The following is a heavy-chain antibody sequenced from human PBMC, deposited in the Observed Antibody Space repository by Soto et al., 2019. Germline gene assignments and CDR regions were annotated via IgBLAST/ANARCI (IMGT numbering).Heavy chain of an antibody. CDR1: GYTFTSYD. CDR3: ARVQYILNVPESLDS. CDR2: MNPNSDNT. V-gene: IGHV1-8*01. Sequence: QVQLVQSGAEVRKPGASVKVSCKASGYTFTSYDINWLRQTTGEGLVWMGWMNPNSDNTIYAPKFQGRVNMTRNTSSNKPYMELRSLTSDDKAVYYWARVQYILNVPESLDSWGQGTLVTVSS. D-gene: IGHD6-6*01. J-gene: IGHJ4*02.